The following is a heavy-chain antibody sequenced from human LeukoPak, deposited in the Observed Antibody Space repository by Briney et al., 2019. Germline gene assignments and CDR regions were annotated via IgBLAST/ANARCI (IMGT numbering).Heavy chain of an antibody. V-gene: IGHV4-34*01. CDR1: GGSFSGYY. Sequence: SETLSLTCAVYGGSFSGYYWSWIRQPPGKGLEWIGEINHNGSTNYNPSLKSRVTISVDTSKNQFSLKLSSVTAADTAVYYCARGQSGTAIPRAGRYFDLWGRGTLVTVSS. D-gene: IGHD5-18*01. J-gene: IGHJ2*01. CDR2: INHNGST. CDR3: ARGQSGTAIPRAGRYFDL.